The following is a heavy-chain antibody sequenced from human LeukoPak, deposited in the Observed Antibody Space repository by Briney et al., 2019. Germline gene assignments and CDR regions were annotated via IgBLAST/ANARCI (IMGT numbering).Heavy chain of an antibody. CDR2: ISAYNGNT. CDR3: ARLRLDIVVIPAAEYYFDY. Sequence: ASVKVSCKASGYTFTSYGISWVRRAPGQGLEWMGWISAYNGNTNYAQKHQGRVTMTTDTSTSTAYMELRSLRSDDTAVYYCARLRLDIVVIPAAEYYFDYWGQGSLVTVSS. D-gene: IGHD2-2*03. J-gene: IGHJ4*02. V-gene: IGHV1-18*04. CDR1: GYTFTSYG.